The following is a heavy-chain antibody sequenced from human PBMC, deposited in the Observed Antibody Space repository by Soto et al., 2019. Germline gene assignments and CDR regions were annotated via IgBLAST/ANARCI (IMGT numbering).Heavy chain of an antibody. J-gene: IGHJ3*02. D-gene: IGHD6-13*01. CDR1: GFTFSQYA. V-gene: IGHV3-23*01. CDR2: VSGSGAST. Sequence: VQLLESGGGLVQPGGSLRLSCAASGFTFSQYAMSWVRQAPGKGLEWVSIVSGSGASTTYADSVKGRFAISRDNSKNMLYLQMTSLSIDDTAVYYCAKHFASGWSRRDALEIWGQGTMVTVSS. CDR3: AKHFASGWSRRDALEI.